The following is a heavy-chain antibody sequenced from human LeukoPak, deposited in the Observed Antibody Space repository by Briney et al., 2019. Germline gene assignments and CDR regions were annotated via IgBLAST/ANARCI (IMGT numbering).Heavy chain of an antibody. CDR1: GGSISSYY. V-gene: IGHV4-59*01. Sequence: SETLSLTRTVSGGSISSYYWSWIRQPPGKGLEWIGYIYYSGSTNYNPSLKSRVTISVDTSKNQFSLKLSSVTAADTAVYYCARVTYYYGSGSYYNRLIFDYWGQGTLVTVSS. CDR3: ARVTYYYGSGSYYNRLIFDY. D-gene: IGHD3-10*01. J-gene: IGHJ4*02. CDR2: IYYSGST.